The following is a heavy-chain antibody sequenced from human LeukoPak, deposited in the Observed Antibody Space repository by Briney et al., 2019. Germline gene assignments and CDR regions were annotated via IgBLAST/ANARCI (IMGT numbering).Heavy chain of an antibody. V-gene: IGHV4-59*01. J-gene: IGHJ4*02. CDR2: VSYSGST. Sequence: PSETLSLTCSVSGGSISSYYWNWIRQPPGKGLEWIGYVSYSGSTNYNPSLKSRVTISVDTSKKQFSLKLSSVTAADTAVYYCARGDHPYYFDYWGQGTLVTVSS. CDR1: GGSISSYY. D-gene: IGHD5-24*01. CDR3: ARGDHPYYFDY.